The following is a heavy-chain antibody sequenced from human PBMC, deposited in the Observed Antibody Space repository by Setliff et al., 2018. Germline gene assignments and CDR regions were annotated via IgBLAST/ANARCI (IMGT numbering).Heavy chain of an antibody. CDR3: ARALRSPLGGTAFVPIHFDP. CDR1: GGSISPYF. D-gene: IGHD3-16*01. CDR2: IYHNGNT. V-gene: IGHV4-59*01. J-gene: IGHJ5*02. Sequence: PSETLSLTCTVSGGSISPYFWSWIRQSPGKGLEWIGYIYHNGNTNFNPSLKTRVTMSVDTSKNQFALNLRSVTAADSAVYYCARALRSPLGGTAFVPIHFDPWGQGILVTVSS.